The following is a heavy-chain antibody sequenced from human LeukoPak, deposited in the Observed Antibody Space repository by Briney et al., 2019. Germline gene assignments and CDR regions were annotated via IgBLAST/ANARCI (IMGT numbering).Heavy chain of an antibody. CDR3: ARDNDSRDPPHFDH. J-gene: IGHJ4*02. CDR2: IIPIFGTT. D-gene: IGHD3-16*01. V-gene: IGHV1-69*06. Sequence: GASVKVSCKASGYTFTSYGISWVRQAPGQGLEWMGGIIPIFGTTNYARKFRGRVTLTADKSTRTAYMELSSLRSEDTAVYYCARDNDSRDPPHFDHWGQGTLVTVSS. CDR1: GYTFTSYG.